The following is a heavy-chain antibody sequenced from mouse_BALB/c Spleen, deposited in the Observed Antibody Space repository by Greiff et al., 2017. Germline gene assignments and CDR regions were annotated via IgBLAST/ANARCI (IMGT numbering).Heavy chain of an antibody. J-gene: IGHJ4*01. V-gene: IGHV7-1*02. Sequence: EVQLVKSGGGLVKPGGSLSLPCATPGFTFSDFYMEWVRKPPGKRLEWIAASRNIANDYTTESGASVKDRFIVSRDTSPSIFYLQMNALRAEDTASYYCARDDPSYYDYDGAMDYWGQGTSVTVSA. CDR3: ARDDPSYYDYDGAMDY. CDR1: GFTFSDFY. D-gene: IGHD2-4*01. CDR2: SRNIANDYTT.